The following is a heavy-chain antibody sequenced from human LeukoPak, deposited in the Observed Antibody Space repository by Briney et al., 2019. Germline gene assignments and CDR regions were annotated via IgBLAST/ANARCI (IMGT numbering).Heavy chain of an antibody. CDR1: GYSISSCYY. CDR3: ARRGRDTSEYYDFWSGSNRLYYYYMYV. V-gene: IGHV4-38-2*02. J-gene: IGHJ6*03. CDR2: FYHSGST. Sequence: SEPLSLTCTVSGYSISSCYYLGWIRQPPGEGLGGIGRFYHSGSTFYKPSLKSRVNISVDTSKNPFSLKLSSVNAADTAVYYCARRGRDTSEYYDFWSGSNRLYYYYMYVWGKGTTVTVSS. D-gene: IGHD3-3*01.